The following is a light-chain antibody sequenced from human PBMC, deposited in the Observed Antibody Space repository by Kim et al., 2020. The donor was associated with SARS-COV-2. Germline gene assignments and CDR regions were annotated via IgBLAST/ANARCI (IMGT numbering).Light chain of an antibody. V-gene: IGKV3-15*01. Sequence: EIVMTQSPATLSVSPGERAILSCRASQSISGNFAWYQQKPGQAPRLLIYGASTRATDIPARFSGGGSGTEFTLTISSLQSEDFAVYYCQQYNNWPYTFGQGTKLEI. CDR2: GAS. CDR3: QQYNNWPYT. CDR1: QSISGN. J-gene: IGKJ2*01.